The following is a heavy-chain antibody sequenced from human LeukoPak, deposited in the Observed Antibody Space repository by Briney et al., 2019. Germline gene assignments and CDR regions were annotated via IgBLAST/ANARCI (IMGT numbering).Heavy chain of an antibody. CDR3: ARLGPERFDP. CDR1: GGTFSSYA. V-gene: IGHV1-69*13. D-gene: IGHD5-24*01. CDR2: IIPIFGTA. Sequence: SVKVSCKASGGTFSSYAISWVRQAPGQGLEWMGEIIPIFGTANYAQKFQGRVTITADESTSTAYMELSSLRSEDTAVYYCARLGPERFDPWGQGTLVTVSS. J-gene: IGHJ5*02.